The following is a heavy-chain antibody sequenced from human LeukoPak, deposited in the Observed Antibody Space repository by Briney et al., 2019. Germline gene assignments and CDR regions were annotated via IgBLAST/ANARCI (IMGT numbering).Heavy chain of an antibody. D-gene: IGHD3-3*01. V-gene: IGHV1-18*01. CDR1: GYTFTSYG. J-gene: IGHJ3*02. Sequence: GASVKVSCKASGYTFTSYGISWVRQAPGQGLEWMGWISAYNGSTNYAQKLQGRVTMTTDTSTSTAYMELRSLRSDDTAVYYCARSYYDFWSGYYAFDIWGQGAMVTVSS. CDR2: ISAYNGST. CDR3: ARSYYDFWSGYYAFDI.